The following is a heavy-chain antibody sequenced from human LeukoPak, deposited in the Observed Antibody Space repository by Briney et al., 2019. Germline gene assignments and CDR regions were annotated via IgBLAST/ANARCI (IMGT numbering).Heavy chain of an antibody. V-gene: IGHV3-7*01. D-gene: IGHD3-10*01. CDR3: ARGPNPGYGSGSYYI. CDR2: IKEDGSQE. J-gene: IGHJ4*02. CDR1: GFTFSSYW. Sequence: PGGSLRLSCAASGFTFSSYWMSWVRQAPGKGLEWVANIKEDGSQEYYVDSVRGRFTISRDNARNSVYLQMNSLRAEDTAVYYCARGPNPGYGSGSYYIWGQGTLVTVSS.